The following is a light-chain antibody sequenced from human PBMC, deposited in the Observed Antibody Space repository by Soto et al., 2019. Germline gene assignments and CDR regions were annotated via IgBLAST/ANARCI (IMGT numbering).Light chain of an antibody. CDR3: AAWDDSPSGWV. CDR2: RND. J-gene: IGLJ3*02. Sequence: QSVLTQPPSASGTPGQRVTISCSGSRSNIGRNYVYWYQQLPGTAPTLLIYRNDLRPSGVPDRFSGSKSGTSASLAISGLRSEDEADYYCAAWDDSPSGWVFGGGTKVTVL. V-gene: IGLV1-47*01. CDR1: RSNIGRNY.